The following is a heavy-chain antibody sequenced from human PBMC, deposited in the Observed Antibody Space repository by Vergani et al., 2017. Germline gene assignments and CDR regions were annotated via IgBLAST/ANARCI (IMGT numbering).Heavy chain of an antibody. CDR2: TIPIFGTA. CDR3: ARDLPYYYGSGSYYDPYYFDS. Sequence: QVQLVQSGAEVKKPGSSVKVSCKASGGTFNNSAISWVRQAPGQGLAWMGRTIPIFGTANYAQMFQDRVTITADESTSTAYMELSSLRSEDTAVYYCARDLPYYYGSGSYYDPYYFDSWGQGTTVTVSS. CDR1: GGTFNNSA. J-gene: IGHJ4*02. D-gene: IGHD3-10*01. V-gene: IGHV1-69*13.